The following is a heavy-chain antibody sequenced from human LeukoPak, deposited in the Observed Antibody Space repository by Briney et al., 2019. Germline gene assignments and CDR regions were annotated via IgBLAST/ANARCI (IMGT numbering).Heavy chain of an antibody. V-gene: IGHV3-74*01. CDR3: AGDSGYDRHYYYGMDV. CDR1: GFTFRTYW. D-gene: IGHD5-12*01. CDR2: INEDGSIT. Sequence: QPGGSLRLSCAVSGFTFRTYWMHWVRQVPGEGLVWVSRINEDGSITNYADSVKGRFSISRDNAKNTLYLQMNSLRAEDTAVYYCAGDSGYDRHYYYGMDVWGQGTTVTVSS. J-gene: IGHJ6*02.